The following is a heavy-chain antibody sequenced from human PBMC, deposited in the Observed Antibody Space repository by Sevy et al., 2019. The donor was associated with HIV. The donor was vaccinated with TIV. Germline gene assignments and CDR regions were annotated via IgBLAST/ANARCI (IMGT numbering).Heavy chain of an antibody. CDR1: GFSFSGYA. Sequence: GGSLRLSCTASGFSFSGYAMHWVRQAPGKGLEWVVGISDDGSRKYYVDSVNDRFTIYRDNSENTLYLEMNSLRSEDTAIYYCARDRWRFLEWLRVAFDIWGQGTMVTVSS. CDR3: ARDRWRFLEWLRVAFDI. CDR2: ISDDGSRK. J-gene: IGHJ3*02. D-gene: IGHD3-3*01. V-gene: IGHV3-30-3*01.